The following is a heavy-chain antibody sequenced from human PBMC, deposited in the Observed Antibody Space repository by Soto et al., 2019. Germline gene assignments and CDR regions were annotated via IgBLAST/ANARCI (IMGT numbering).Heavy chain of an antibody. Sequence: EVQLVESGGGLVQPGGSLRLSCAASGSTFSSYWMHWVRQAPGKGLVWVSRINSDGSSTSYADSVKGRFTISRDNAKNTLYLQMNSLRAEDTAVYYCARDWFSGIAAADAIDYWGQGTLVTVSS. V-gene: IGHV3-74*01. CDR2: INSDGSST. J-gene: IGHJ4*02. CDR3: ARDWFSGIAAADAIDY. CDR1: GSTFSSYW. D-gene: IGHD6-13*01.